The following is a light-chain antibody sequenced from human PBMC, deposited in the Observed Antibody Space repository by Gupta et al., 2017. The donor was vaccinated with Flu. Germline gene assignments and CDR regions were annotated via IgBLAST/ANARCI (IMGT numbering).Light chain of an antibody. V-gene: IGLV6-57*03. Sequence: NFMLTQPHSVSESPGKTVTISCTRTSGSIANNFVQWYQQRPGSGPTTVIYEDTQRPSGVPVRFSGSIDSSSNSASLTISGLETEDEADYYCQSDDSSHHWVFGGGTKLTVL. CDR1: SGSIANNF. CDR3: QSDDSSHHWV. CDR2: EDT. J-gene: IGLJ3*02.